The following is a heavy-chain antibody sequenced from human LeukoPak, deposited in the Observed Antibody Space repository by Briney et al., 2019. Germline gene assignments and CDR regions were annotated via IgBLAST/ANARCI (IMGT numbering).Heavy chain of an antibody. CDR1: GFTFTNYG. J-gene: IGHJ6*02. CDR3: AKDHVIMVRGGYFSMDV. D-gene: IGHD3-10*01. CDR2: ITYDGSGK. Sequence: PGGSLRLSCAASGFTFTNYGIHWVRQAPGKGLEWVAVITYDGSGKWYADAVKGRFTISRDNSKSTLYLQMNSLRSEDTAVYYCAKDHVIMVRGGYFSMDVWGQGTTVIVSS. V-gene: IGHV3-30*18.